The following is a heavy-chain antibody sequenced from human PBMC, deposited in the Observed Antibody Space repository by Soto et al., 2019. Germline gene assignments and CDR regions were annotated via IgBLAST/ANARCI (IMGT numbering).Heavy chain of an antibody. CDR1: GDSVSSGSYY. J-gene: IGHJ4*02. V-gene: IGHV4-61*01. D-gene: IGHD1-1*01. CDR3: ARVVNWAYYFDY. CDR2: VFYSGST. Sequence: TVSGDSVSSGSYYWSWIRQPPGKGLEWIGYVFYSGSTNYNPSLKSRVTISLDTSKNQFSLKLTSVTAADTAVYYCARVVNWAYYFDYWGQGTLVTVSS.